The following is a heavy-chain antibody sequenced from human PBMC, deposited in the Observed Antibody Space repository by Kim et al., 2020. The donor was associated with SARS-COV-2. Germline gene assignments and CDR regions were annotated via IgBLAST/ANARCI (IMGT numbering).Heavy chain of an antibody. CDR1: GYTFTGYY. D-gene: IGHD2-15*01. J-gene: IGHJ6*01. Sequence: ASVKVSCKASGYTFTGYYMHWVRQAPGQGLEWMGRINPNSGGTNYAQKFQGRVTMTRDTSISTAYMELSRLRSDDTAVYYCARDQYGGNEYYYYYFGMDVWGQGSTVTDSS. CDR3: ARDQYGGNEYYYYYFGMDV. V-gene: IGHV1-2*06. CDR2: INPNSGGT.